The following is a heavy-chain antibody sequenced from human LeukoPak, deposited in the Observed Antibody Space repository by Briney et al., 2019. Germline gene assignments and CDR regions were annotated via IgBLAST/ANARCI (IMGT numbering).Heavy chain of an antibody. D-gene: IGHD3-10*01. Sequence: GGSLRLSCAASGFTFSSSAMSWVRQAPGKGLEWLSGISGSGGGTYYADSVKGRFTISRDNAKNSLYLQMNSLRAEDTAVYYCARDQYLELWFGESLVNAFDIWGQGTMVTVSS. J-gene: IGHJ3*02. V-gene: IGHV3-23*01. CDR2: ISGSGGGT. CDR1: GFTFSSSA. CDR3: ARDQYLELWFGESLVNAFDI.